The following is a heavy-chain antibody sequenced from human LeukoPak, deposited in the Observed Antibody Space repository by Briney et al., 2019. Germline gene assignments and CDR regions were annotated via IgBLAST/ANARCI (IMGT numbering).Heavy chain of an antibody. CDR3: ARDYYYYGMDV. Sequence: SETLSLTCTVSGGSISSGGYSWSWIRQHPGKGLEWIGYIYYSGSTYYNPSLKSRVTISVDTSKNQFSLKLSSVTAADTAVYYCARDYYYYGMDVWGQGTTVTVSS. CDR1: GGSISSGGYS. V-gene: IGHV4-31*03. J-gene: IGHJ6*02. CDR2: IYYSGST.